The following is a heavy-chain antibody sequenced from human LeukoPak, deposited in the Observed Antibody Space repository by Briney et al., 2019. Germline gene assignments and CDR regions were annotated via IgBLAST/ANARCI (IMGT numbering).Heavy chain of an antibody. CDR3: AKVYCSGGSCYLYYYYGMDV. D-gene: IGHD2-15*01. V-gene: IGHV3-23*01. Sequence: PGRSLRLSCAASGFTFSSYAMSWVRQAPGKGLEWVSLISGSGSSTYYADSAKGRFTISRDNSKNTLYLQMNSLRAEDTAVYYCAKVYCSGGSCYLYYYYGMDVWGQGTTVTVSS. CDR1: GFTFSSYA. CDR2: ISGSGSST. J-gene: IGHJ6*02.